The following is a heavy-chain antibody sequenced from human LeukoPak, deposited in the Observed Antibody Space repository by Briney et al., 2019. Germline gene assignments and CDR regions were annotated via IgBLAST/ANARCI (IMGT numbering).Heavy chain of an antibody. J-gene: IGHJ3*02. D-gene: IGHD6-19*01. Sequence: ASVKASCKASGYTFTSYDINWVRQATGQGLEWMGWMNPNSGNTGYAQKFQGRVTMTRNTSISTAYMELSSLRSEDTAVYYCASPGRESSGWTTAFDIWGQGTMVTVSS. V-gene: IGHV1-8*01. CDR3: ASPGRESSGWTTAFDI. CDR2: MNPNSGNT. CDR1: GYTFTSYD.